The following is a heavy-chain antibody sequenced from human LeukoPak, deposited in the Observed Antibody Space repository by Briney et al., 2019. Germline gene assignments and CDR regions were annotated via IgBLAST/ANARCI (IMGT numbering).Heavy chain of an antibody. D-gene: IGHD2-2*01. J-gene: IGHJ4*02. CDR2: IKQDGSEK. Sequence: PGGSLRLSCAASGFTFSSYWMSWVRQAPGKGLEWVANIKQDGSEKYYVDSVKGRFTISRDNAKNSLYLQMNSLRAEDTAVYYCARDFESFHPNGQLPTVYWGQGTLVTVSS. CDR3: ARDFESFHPNGQLPTVY. V-gene: IGHV3-7*01. CDR1: GFTFSSYW.